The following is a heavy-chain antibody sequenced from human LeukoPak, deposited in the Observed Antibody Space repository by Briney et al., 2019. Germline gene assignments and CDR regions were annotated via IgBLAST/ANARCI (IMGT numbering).Heavy chain of an antibody. CDR3: ARAGYYDSSGYYYVYDY. CDR2: IFHSGST. D-gene: IGHD3-22*01. J-gene: IGHJ4*02. CDR1: GGSIGASINSPNW. Sequence: SETLSLTCAVSGGSIGASINSPNWWSWVRQPPGKGLEWIGEIFHSGSTNYNPSLKSRVTMSVDRSKNQFSLKLSSVTAADTAVYYCARAGYYDSSGYYYVYDYWGQGTLVTVSS. V-gene: IGHV4-4*02.